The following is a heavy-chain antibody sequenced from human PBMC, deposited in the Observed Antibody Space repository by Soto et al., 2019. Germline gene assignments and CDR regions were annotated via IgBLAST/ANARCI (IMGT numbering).Heavy chain of an antibody. CDR2: IIPIFGTA. CDR3: SRDLYDILTGYYTDYYGMDV. V-gene: IGHV1-69*13. J-gene: IGHJ6*02. CDR1: GGTFSSYA. Sequence: SVKVSCKASGGTFSSYAISWVRQAPGQGLEWMGGIIPIFGTANYAQKFQGRVTITADESTSTAYMELSSLRSEDTAVYYCSRDLYDILTGYYTDYYGMDVWGQGTTVTVSS. D-gene: IGHD3-9*01.